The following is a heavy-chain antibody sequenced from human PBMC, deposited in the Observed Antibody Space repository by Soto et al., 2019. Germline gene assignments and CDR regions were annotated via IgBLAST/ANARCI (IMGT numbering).Heavy chain of an antibody. CDR1: GFTFSSYA. V-gene: IGHV3-30-3*01. CDR3: ARVAY. J-gene: IGHJ4*02. Sequence: GGSLRLSCAASGFTFSSYAMHWVRQAPGKGLEWVAVISYDGSNKYYADYVKGRFTISRDNSKNTLYLQMNSRRAEDTAVYYCARVAYWGPGTQVTVS. CDR2: ISYDGSNK.